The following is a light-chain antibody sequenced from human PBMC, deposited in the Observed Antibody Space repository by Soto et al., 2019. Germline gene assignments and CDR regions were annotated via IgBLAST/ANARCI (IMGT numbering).Light chain of an antibody. J-gene: IGKJ4*01. Sequence: EIGMTQSPPTLSVSPGERATLSCRATQNIDYDLAWYQQKVGQSPRLLIYATAARATDVPARFSGSGSGTEFTLTISSLQSEDFAIYYCQQYNKWPLTFGGGTKVEIK. CDR3: QQYNKWPLT. V-gene: IGKV3D-15*01. CDR1: QNIDYD. CDR2: ATA.